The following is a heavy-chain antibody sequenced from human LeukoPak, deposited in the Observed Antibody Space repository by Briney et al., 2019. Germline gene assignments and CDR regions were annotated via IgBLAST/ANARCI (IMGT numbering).Heavy chain of an antibody. CDR3: TTPVEMATTILIDY. D-gene: IGHD5-24*01. CDR2: ISGSGGST. V-gene: IGHV3-23*01. CDR1: GFTFSSYA. J-gene: IGHJ4*02. Sequence: GGSLRLSCAASGFTFSSYAMSWVRQAPGKGLEWVSAISGSGGSTYYADSVKGRFTISRDNSKNTLYLQMNSLKAEDTAVYYCTTPVEMATTILIDYWGQGTLVTVSS.